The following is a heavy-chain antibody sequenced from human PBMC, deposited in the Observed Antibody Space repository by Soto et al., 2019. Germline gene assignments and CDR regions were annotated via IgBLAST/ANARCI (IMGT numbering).Heavy chain of an antibody. J-gene: IGHJ6*03. Sequence: EVQLVESGGGLVQPGGSLRLSCAASGFTFSSYSMNWVRQAPGKGLEWVSYISSSSSTMYYADSVKGRFTISRDNAKNSLYLQMNSLRAEDTAVYYCAREMTYYYYYMDVWGKGTTVTVSS. CDR3: AREMTYYYYYMDV. CDR2: ISSSSSTM. CDR1: GFTFSSYS. V-gene: IGHV3-48*01.